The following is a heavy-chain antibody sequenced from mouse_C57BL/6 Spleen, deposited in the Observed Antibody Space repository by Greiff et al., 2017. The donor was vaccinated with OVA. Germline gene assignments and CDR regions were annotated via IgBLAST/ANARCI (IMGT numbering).Heavy chain of an antibody. D-gene: IGHD2-3*01. CDR2: IYPGSGST. V-gene: IGHV1-55*01. CDR3: ASPYGYYSYFDY. J-gene: IGHJ2*01. Sequence: VQLQQSGAELVKPGASVKMSCKASGYTFTSYWITWVKQRPGQGLEWIGDIYPGSGSTNYNEKFKSKATLTVDTSSSTAYMQLSSLTSEDSAVYYCASPYGYYSYFDYWGQGTTLTVSS. CDR1: GYTFTSYW.